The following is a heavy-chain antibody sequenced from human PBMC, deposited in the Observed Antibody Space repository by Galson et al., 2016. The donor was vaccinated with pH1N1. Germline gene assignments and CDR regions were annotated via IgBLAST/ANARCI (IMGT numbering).Heavy chain of an antibody. V-gene: IGHV4-31*03. J-gene: IGHJ5*02. CDR1: GGSMTGGHYY. D-gene: IGHD2-15*01. CDR3: ARDHCSGGSCYSGFDP. CDR2: IYYGGET. Sequence: TLSLTCTVSGGSMTGGHYYWSWIRQLPDKGLEWIGYIYYGGETYSNPSLKSRLTISVDTSKNQFSLKLNSVTAADTAVYYCARDHCSGGSCYSGFDPWGQGILVTVSS.